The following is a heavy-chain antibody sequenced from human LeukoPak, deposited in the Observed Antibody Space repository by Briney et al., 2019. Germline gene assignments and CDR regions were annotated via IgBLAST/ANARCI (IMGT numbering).Heavy chain of an antibody. D-gene: IGHD5-18*01. V-gene: IGHV3-23*01. Sequence: GGSLRLSCAASGFTFSSYAMSWVRQAPGKGLEWVSAISGSGGSTYYADSVKGRFTISRDNSKNTLYLQMNSLRAEDTAVYYCTRGTAMVTVYYYMDVWGKGTTVTISS. J-gene: IGHJ6*03. CDR1: GFTFSSYA. CDR2: ISGSGGST. CDR3: TRGTAMVTVYYYMDV.